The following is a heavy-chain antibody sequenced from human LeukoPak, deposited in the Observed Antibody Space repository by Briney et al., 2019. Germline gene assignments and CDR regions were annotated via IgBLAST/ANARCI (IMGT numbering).Heavy chain of an antibody. J-gene: IGHJ4*02. Sequence: PSETLSLTCTVSGGSISFYYWSWIRQPPGKGLEWIGYIHASGITDYNSSLKSRVTISVDTSKNQFSLKLTSVTAADTAVYYCARGRAGVQPFDYWGQGTLVTVS. V-gene: IGHV4-4*09. CDR3: ARGRAGVQPFDY. CDR2: IHASGIT. D-gene: IGHD1-1*01. CDR1: GGSISFYY.